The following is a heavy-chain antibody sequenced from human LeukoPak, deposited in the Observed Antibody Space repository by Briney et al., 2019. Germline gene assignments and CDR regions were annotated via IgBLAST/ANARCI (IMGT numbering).Heavy chain of an antibody. CDR1: GGSLSGFY. J-gene: IGHJ5*02. D-gene: IGHD1-1*01. CDR2: INHSGTT. CDR3: ARASSFDKTTRWNPAYFGP. Sequence: SETLSLTCAVHGGSLSGFYWSWIRQPPGKGLEWIGEINHSGTTNYNPSLKSRVTISVDTSKNQVSLDLASLTAADTAVYYCARASSFDKTTRWNPAYFGPWGPGSLVTVAS. V-gene: IGHV4-34*01.